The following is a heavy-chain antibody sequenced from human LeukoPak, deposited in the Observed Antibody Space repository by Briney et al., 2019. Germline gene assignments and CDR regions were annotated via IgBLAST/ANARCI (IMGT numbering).Heavy chain of an antibody. Sequence: GGSLRLSCAASGFTFSNYATSWVRQAPGKGLEWVSVISGSGYRTYYADSVKGRFTISRDNSKNTLYLQMNSLRVEDTAIYYCAKSPPVEQQLVHFDYWGQGTLVTVSS. V-gene: IGHV3-23*01. CDR2: ISGSGYRT. D-gene: IGHD6-6*01. CDR1: GFTFSNYA. J-gene: IGHJ4*02. CDR3: AKSPPVEQQLVHFDY.